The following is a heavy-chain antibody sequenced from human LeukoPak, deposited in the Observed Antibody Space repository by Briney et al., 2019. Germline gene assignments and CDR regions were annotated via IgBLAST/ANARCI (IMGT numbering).Heavy chain of an antibody. V-gene: IGHV3-30-3*01. D-gene: IGHD3-3*01. Sequence: GGSLRLSCAASGFIFGGYAMHWVRQAPGKGLQWLAVISYDGGKTYYTDSVEGRFTISRDNSKSTVYLEINSLRSEDTAIYYCARGFNDFWSGSQLEYWGQGTLVTVSS. CDR1: GFIFGGYA. J-gene: IGHJ4*02. CDR3: ARGFNDFWSGSQLEY. CDR2: ISYDGGKT.